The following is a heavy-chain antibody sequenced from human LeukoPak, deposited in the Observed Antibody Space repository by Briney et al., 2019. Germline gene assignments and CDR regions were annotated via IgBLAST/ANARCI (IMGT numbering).Heavy chain of an antibody. V-gene: IGHV3-23*01. CDR3: AKSRGDDFWSGYSYYFDY. CDR2: ISGSGGST. CDR1: GFTFSSYA. Sequence: PGGSLRLSCAASGFTFSSYAMSGVRQAPGKGLEWVSAISGSGGSTYYADSVKGRFTISRDNSKNTLYLQMNSLRAEDTAVYYCAKSRGDDFWSGYSYYFDYWGQGTLVTVSS. D-gene: IGHD3-3*01. J-gene: IGHJ4*02.